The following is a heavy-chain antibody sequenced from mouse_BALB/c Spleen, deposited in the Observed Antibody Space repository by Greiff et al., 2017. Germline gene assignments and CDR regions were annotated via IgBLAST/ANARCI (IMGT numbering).Heavy chain of an antibody. V-gene: IGHV14-3*02. J-gene: IGHJ4*01. CDR2: IDPANGNT. CDR3: ARGDYPYYYAMDY. CDR1: GFNIKDTY. D-gene: IGHD2-4*01. Sequence: EVQLQQSGAELVKPGASVKLSCTASGFNIKDTYMHWVKQRPEQGLEWIGRIDPANGNTKYDPKFQGKATITADTSSNTAYLQLSSLTSEDTAVYYCARGDYPYYYAMDYWGQGTSVTVSS.